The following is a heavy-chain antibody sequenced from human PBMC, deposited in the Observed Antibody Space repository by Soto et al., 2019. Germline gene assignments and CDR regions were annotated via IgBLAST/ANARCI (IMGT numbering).Heavy chain of an antibody. D-gene: IGHD6-19*01. V-gene: IGHV3-23*01. J-gene: IGHJ4*02. CDR3: AKVEVRAVAPVY. Sequence: GGSLRLSCAASGFTFSSYWMHWVRQAPGKGLEWVSAISGSGGSTYYADSVKSRFTISRDNSKNTLYLQMNSLRAEDTAVYYCAKVEVRAVAPVYWGQGTLVTVSS. CDR1: GFTFSSYW. CDR2: ISGSGGST.